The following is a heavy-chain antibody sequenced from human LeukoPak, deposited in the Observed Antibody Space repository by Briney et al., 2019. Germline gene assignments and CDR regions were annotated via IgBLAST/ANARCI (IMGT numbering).Heavy chain of an antibody. J-gene: IGHJ4*02. CDR1: GSTFSSYW. D-gene: IGHD3-10*01. Sequence: PGGSLRLSCAASGSTFSSYWMSWVRQAPGKGLEWVANIKQDGSEKYYVDSVKGRFTISRDNAKNSLYLQMNSLRAEDTAVYYCARVTMVRGVITFDYWGQGTLVTVSS. CDR2: IKQDGSEK. V-gene: IGHV3-7*04. CDR3: ARVTMVRGVITFDY.